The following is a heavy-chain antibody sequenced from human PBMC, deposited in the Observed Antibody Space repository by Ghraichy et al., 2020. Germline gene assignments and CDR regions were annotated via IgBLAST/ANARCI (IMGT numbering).Heavy chain of an antibody. J-gene: IGHJ4*02. CDR1: TFTFSSYA. D-gene: IGHD1-26*01. V-gene: IGHV3-30*18. Sequence: GESLNISCAASTFTFSSYAMHWVRQAPGEGLEWVAVISYDGSNKYYADSVKGRFTISRDNSKNTLYLQMSSLRAEDTAVYYCAKDGYVGATVGFDSWGQGTLVTVSS. CDR2: ISYDGSNK. CDR3: AKDGYVGATVGFDS.